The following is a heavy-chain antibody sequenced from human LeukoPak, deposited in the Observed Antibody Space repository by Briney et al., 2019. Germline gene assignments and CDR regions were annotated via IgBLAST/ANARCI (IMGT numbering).Heavy chain of an antibody. J-gene: IGHJ5*02. CDR2: INPNSGGT. CDR1: GYTFTGYY. CDR3: ARAEDIVLVPAADNWFDP. D-gene: IGHD2-2*01. Sequence: ASVKVSCKASGYTFTGYYMHWVRQAPGQGLAWMGWINPNSGGTKYAQKFQGRVTMTRDTSISTAYMELSRLRSDDTAVYYCARAEDIVLVPAADNWFDPWGQGTLVTVSS. V-gene: IGHV1-2*02.